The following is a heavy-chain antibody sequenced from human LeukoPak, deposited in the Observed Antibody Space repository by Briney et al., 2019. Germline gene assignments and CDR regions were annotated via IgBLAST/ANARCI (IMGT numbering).Heavy chain of an antibody. CDR2: IHYVGGNT. Sequence: GGSLRLSCAASGFIFSSWDMHWVRQVPGKGLEWVADIHYVGGNTHYADSVKGRFTISRDNPKNTLDLQINSLRAEDTAVYYCARARKTKGGIDVWGQGTTVTVSS. V-gene: IGHV3-33*01. J-gene: IGHJ6*02. D-gene: IGHD1-1*01. CDR3: ARARKTKGGIDV. CDR1: GFIFSSWD.